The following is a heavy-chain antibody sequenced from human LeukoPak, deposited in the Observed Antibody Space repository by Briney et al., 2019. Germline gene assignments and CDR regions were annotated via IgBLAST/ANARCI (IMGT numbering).Heavy chain of an antibody. CDR2: IIPIFGTA. CDR1: GGTFSSYA. V-gene: IGHV1-69*13. CDR3: ARELGIAARYFDY. D-gene: IGHD6-6*01. Sequence: ASVKVCCKASGGTFSSYAISWVRQAPGQGLEWMGGIIPIFGTANYAQKFQGRVTITADESTSTAYMELSSLRSEDTAVYYCARELGIAARYFDYWGQGTLVTVSS. J-gene: IGHJ4*02.